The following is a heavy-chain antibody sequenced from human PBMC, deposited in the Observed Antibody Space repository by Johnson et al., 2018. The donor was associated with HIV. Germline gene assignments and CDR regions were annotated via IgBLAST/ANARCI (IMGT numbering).Heavy chain of an antibody. CDR3: ETSGNYDDDAFDI. D-gene: IGHD3-22*01. V-gene: IGHV3-15*01. CDR2: IKSKTDGGTT. Sequence: EVQLVESGGGLVKPGGSLRLSCAASGFTFSNAWMSWVRQAPGKGLEWVGRIKSKTDGGTTDYAAPVQGRFTISSDDSKNTPYLQMNSLKTEDTAVYYCETSGNYDDDAFDIWGQGTMVTVSS. J-gene: IGHJ3*02. CDR1: GFTFSNAW.